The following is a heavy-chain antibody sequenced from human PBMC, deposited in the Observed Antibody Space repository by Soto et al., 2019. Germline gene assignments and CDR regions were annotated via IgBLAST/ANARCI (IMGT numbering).Heavy chain of an antibody. Sequence: GGSLRLSCAASGFTFSSHAMTWVRQAPAKGLEWVSSISASGASTYYADSVKGRFTISRDNSKNTLYLQMNSLRAEDTAVYYCARARHDAFDIWGQGTTVTVSS. CDR2: ISASGAST. CDR3: ARARHDAFDI. CDR1: GFTFSSHA. J-gene: IGHJ3*02. V-gene: IGHV3-23*01.